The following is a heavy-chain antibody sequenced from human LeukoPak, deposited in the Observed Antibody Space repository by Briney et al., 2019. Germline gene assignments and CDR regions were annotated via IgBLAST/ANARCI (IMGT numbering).Heavy chain of an antibody. Sequence: GGSLRLSCAASGFTVSSNYMSWVRQAPGKGLEWVSVIYSGGSTYYADSGKGRFTISRDNAKNSLYLQMNSLRAEDTAVYYCARDYDFWSADAFDIWGQGTMVTVSS. CDR3: ARDYDFWSADAFDI. CDR1: GFTVSSNY. D-gene: IGHD3-3*01. J-gene: IGHJ3*02. CDR2: IYSGGST. V-gene: IGHV3-53*01.